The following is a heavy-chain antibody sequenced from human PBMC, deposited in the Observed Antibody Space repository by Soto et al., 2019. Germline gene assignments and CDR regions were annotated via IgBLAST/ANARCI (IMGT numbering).Heavy chain of an antibody. V-gene: IGHV3-30*02. D-gene: IGHD6-13*01. J-gene: IGHJ6*02. CDR2: IWYDGSNK. CDR1: GFTFIRYG. Sequence: QAGGALRLSCAASGFTFIRYGMHWVRQAPGRGLEWVGFIWYDGSNKYYADSMKGRSTISRDNSKNTLYLQMNSLRAEDTAVYYCAKVKSRYQQQLRVTPEHYGMDVWGQGTTVTVSS. CDR3: AKVKSRYQQQLRVTPEHYGMDV.